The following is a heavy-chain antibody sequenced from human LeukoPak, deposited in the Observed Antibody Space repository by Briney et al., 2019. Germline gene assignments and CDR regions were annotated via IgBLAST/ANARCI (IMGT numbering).Heavy chain of an antibody. CDR1: GGFMTSYY. J-gene: IGHJ4*02. Sequence: SETLSLTCTVSGGFMTSYYWSWIRQPPGRGLEWIGFVYYTGTTTYNPSLKSRVTISVDTSKNQFSLKLSSVTAADTAVYYCATRRVGAAYFDYWGQGILVTVSS. V-gene: IGHV4-59*01. CDR2: VYYTGTT. D-gene: IGHD1-26*01. CDR3: ATRRVGAAYFDY.